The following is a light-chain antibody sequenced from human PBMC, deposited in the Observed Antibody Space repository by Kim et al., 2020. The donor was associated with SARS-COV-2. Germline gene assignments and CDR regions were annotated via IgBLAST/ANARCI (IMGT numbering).Light chain of an antibody. V-gene: IGLV2-11*03. CDR1: SGDVGVYNY. Sequence: QSVTISCTEPSGDVGVYNYVSWYQQHPGKAPKLMIFDVTKRPSGVPDRFSGSKSGNPAYLTISGLQAEDEADYHCCSYAGSYTWVFGGGTQLTVL. CDR2: DVT. CDR3: CSYAGSYTWV. J-gene: IGLJ3*02.